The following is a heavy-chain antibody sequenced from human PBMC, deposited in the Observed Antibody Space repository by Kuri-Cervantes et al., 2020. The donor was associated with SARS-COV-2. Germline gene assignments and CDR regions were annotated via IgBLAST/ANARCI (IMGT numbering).Heavy chain of an antibody. CDR3: AKDALMTTVVTDAFDI. Sequence: ASVKDSCKASGYIFTSYDISWVRQATGQGLEWMGWMNPNSGNKGYAQKFQGRLSMTRDTSISTVYMELSSLRSEDTAVYYCAKDALMTTVVTDAFDIWGQGTMVTSSS. V-gene: IGHV1-8*01. CDR2: MNPNSGNK. CDR1: GYIFTSYD. D-gene: IGHD4-23*01. J-gene: IGHJ3*02.